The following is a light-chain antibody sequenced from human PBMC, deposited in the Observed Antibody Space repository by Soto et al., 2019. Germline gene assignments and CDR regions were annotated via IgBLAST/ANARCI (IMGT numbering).Light chain of an antibody. J-gene: IGKJ1*01. V-gene: IGKV3-20*01. CDR3: QQYGISPPWT. CDR2: GAS. CDR1: LSVSSSY. Sequence: EIVLTQSPVTLSLSPGERATLSCRASLSVSSSYLAWYQQKPGQAPRLLIYGASSRATGIPDRFSGSGSGTDFTLTISRLEPEDFAVYYCQQYGISPPWTFGQGTKVDIK.